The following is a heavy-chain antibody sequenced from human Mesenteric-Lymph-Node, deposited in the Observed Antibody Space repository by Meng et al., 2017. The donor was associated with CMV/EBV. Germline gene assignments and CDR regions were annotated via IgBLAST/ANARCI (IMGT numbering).Heavy chain of an antibody. Sequence: GGSLRLSCAASGFAFSSYSMNWVRQAPGKGLEWVSVIYSGGSTYYADSVKGRFTISRDNSNNTLYLQMNSLRAEDTAMYYCAREIYCSGGSCYRRYGMDVWGQGTTVTVSS. CDR3: AREIYCSGGSCYRRYGMDV. CDR1: GFAFSSYS. V-gene: IGHV3-66*02. D-gene: IGHD2-15*01. J-gene: IGHJ6*02. CDR2: IYSGGST.